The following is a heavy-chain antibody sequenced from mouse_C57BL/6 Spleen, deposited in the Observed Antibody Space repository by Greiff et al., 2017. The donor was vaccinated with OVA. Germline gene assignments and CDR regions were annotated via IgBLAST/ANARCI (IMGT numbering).Heavy chain of an antibody. V-gene: IGHV1-54*01. D-gene: IGHD3-2*02. J-gene: IGHJ2*01. CDR1: GYAFTNYL. Sequence: QVQLQQSGAELVRPWTSVKVSCKASGYAFTNYLIEWVKQRPGQGLEWIGVINPGSGGTNYNEKFKGKATLTADKSSSTAYMQLSSLTSEDSAVYFCARGTAQGLCFDYWGQGTTLTVSS. CDR2: INPGSGGT. CDR3: ARGTAQGLCFDY.